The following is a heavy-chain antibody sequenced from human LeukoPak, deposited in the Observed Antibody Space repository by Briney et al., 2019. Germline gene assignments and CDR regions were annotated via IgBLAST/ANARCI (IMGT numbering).Heavy chain of an antibody. CDR2: ISCNSGSI. Sequence: PGRSLRLSCAASEFTFDDYAMHWVRQAPGKGLEWVSGISCNSGSIGYADSVKGRFTISRDNAKNSLYLQMNSLRAEDTALYYCAKGPSSSWSYYYYGMDVWGQGTTVTVSS. V-gene: IGHV3-9*01. J-gene: IGHJ6*02. CDR1: EFTFDDYA. CDR3: AKGPSSSWSYYYYGMDV. D-gene: IGHD6-13*01.